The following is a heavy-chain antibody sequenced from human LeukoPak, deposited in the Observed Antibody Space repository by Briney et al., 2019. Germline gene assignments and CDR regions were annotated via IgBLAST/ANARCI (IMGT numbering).Heavy chain of an antibody. V-gene: IGHV3-48*01. Sequence: GGSLRLSCAASGFTFSSYSMNWVRQAPGKGLEWLSYISGSSSAIYYADSVQGRFTISRDNAKNSLSLQMSSLRVEDTAVYYCVRDRTLGVRDGFILAWGQGTLVTVPS. CDR2: ISGSSSAI. CDR1: GFTFSSYS. D-gene: IGHD5-24*01. CDR3: VRDRTLGVRDGFILA. J-gene: IGHJ5*02.